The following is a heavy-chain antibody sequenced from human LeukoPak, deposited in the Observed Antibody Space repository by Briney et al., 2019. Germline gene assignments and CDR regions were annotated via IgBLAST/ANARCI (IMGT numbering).Heavy chain of an antibody. Sequence: PSETLSLTCTVSGGSISSGDYYWSWIRQPPGKGLEWIGYIYYSGSTNYNPSLKSRVTISVDTSKNQFSLKLSSVTAADTAVYYCARAGEYSSSWYSPYYYYGMDVWGQGTTVTVSS. V-gene: IGHV4-61*08. CDR2: IYYSGST. J-gene: IGHJ6*02. CDR3: ARAGEYSSSWYSPYYYYGMDV. CDR1: GGSISSGDYY. D-gene: IGHD6-13*01.